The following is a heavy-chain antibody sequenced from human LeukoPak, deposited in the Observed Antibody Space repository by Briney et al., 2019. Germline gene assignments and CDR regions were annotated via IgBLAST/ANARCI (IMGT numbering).Heavy chain of an antibody. CDR3: SRGVMKRTPGGDFDF. CDR1: RFTLSSLW. V-gene: IGHV3-7*01. J-gene: IGHJ4*02. D-gene: IGHD3-16*01. Sequence: CLTLSCPASRFTLSSLWTSWVRPPPGKGLEWVANIKPDGREKLHVDFVKGRPTLSRHNATHPLYLQINSQRAEDTAVDYCSRGVMKRTPGGDFDFWGQGTVVTVSS. CDR2: IKPDGREK.